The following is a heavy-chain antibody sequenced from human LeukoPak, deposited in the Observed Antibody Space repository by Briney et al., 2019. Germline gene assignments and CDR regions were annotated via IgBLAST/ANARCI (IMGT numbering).Heavy chain of an antibody. Sequence: GGSLRLSCAASGLTFSDYSMTWVRQAPGKGLFWVSGICAGGGSTYYADSVKGRFTISGDNSRNTLYLQMNSLRAEDTAVYYCAKDAAGPEFWGQGPLVTVSS. J-gene: IGHJ4*02. CDR1: GLTFSDYS. CDR2: ICAGGGST. V-gene: IGHV3-23*01. D-gene: IGHD6-13*01. CDR3: AKDAAGPEF.